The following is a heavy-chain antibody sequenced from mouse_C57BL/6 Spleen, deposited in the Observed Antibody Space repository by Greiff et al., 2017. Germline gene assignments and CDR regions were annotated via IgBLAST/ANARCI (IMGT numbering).Heavy chain of an antibody. V-gene: IGHV1-55*01. CDR3: ASKQRRLRDYYFDY. CDR1: GYTFTSYW. Sequence: QVQLKQPGAELVKPGASVKMSCKASGYTFTSYWITWVKQRPGQGLEWIGDIYPGSGSTNYNEKFKSKATLTVDTSSSTAYMQLSSLTSEDSAAFDCASKQRRLRDYYFDYWGQGTTLTVSS. D-gene: IGHD3-2*02. J-gene: IGHJ2*01. CDR2: IYPGSGST.